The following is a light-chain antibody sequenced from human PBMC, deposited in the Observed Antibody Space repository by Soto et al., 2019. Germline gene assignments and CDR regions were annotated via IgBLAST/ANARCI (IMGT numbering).Light chain of an antibody. Sequence: SYELTQPPSVSVAPGQTARITCGGNNIGSKSVHWYQQKPGQAPVLVVYDDIDRPSGIPERFSGSNSGDTATLTISRVEAGDEADYYCQVWDSSNDHYVVFGGGTKLTVL. CDR1: NIGSKS. J-gene: IGLJ2*01. V-gene: IGLV3-21*02. CDR2: DDI. CDR3: QVWDSSNDHYVV.